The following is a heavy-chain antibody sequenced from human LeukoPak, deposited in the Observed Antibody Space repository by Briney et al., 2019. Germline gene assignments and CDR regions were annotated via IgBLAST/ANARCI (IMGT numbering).Heavy chain of an antibody. CDR3: ARIAVAGQFDY. D-gene: IGHD6-19*01. V-gene: IGHV2-70*11. Sequence: SSPTLVNPTQTLTLTCTFSGFSLSTSGMCVSWIRQPPGKALEWLARIDWDDDKYYSTSLKTRLTTSKDTSKNQVVLTMTNMDPVDTATYYCARIAVAGQFDYWGQGTLVTVSS. CDR1: GFSLSTSGMC. CDR2: IDWDDDK. J-gene: IGHJ4*02.